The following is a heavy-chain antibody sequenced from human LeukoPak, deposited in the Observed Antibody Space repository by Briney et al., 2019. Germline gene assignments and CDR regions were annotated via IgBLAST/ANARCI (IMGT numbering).Heavy chain of an antibody. CDR1: GGSISSSSHY. J-gene: IGHJ4*02. D-gene: IGHD6-13*01. CDR3: ARQKGGSSWSDY. Sequence: PSETLSLTCSVSGGSISSSSHYWGWIRQPPGKGLEWIGSIYYSGSTYYNPSLKSRVTISVDTSKNQFSLRLSSVTAADTAVYYCARQKGGSSWSDYWGQGTLVTASA. CDR2: IYYSGST. V-gene: IGHV4-39*01.